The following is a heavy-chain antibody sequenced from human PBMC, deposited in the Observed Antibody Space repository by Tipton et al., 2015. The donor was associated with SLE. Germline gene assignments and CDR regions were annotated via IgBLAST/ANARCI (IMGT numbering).Heavy chain of an antibody. CDR1: GFIFGDYA. Sequence: LRLSCAASGFIFGDYAMHWVRQAPGKGLEWIGYIYYSGSTNYNPSLKSRVTISIDTSKNQFSLNLTSVTAADTAVYYCALGGSSIDYWGQGTLVTVSS. J-gene: IGHJ4*02. CDR3: ALGGSSIDY. D-gene: IGHD6-6*01. V-gene: IGHV4-59*01. CDR2: IYYSGST.